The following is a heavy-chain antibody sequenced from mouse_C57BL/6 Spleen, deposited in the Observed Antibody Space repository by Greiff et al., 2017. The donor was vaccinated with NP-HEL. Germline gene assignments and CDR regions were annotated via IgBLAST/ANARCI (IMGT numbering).Heavy chain of an antibody. D-gene: IGHD2-5*01. V-gene: IGHV1-26*01. CDR3: AREEAYYSNYVRFAY. J-gene: IGHJ3*01. CDR1: GYTFTDYY. CDR2: INPNNGGT. Sequence: VQLQQSGPELVKPGASVKISCKASGYTFTDYYMNWVKQSHGKSHEWIGDINPNNGGTSYNQKFKGKATLTVDKPSSTAYMELRSLTSEDSAVYYCAREEAYYSNYVRFAYWGQGTLVTVSA.